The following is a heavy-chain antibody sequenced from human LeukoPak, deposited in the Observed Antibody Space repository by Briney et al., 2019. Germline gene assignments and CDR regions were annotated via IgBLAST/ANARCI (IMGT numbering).Heavy chain of an antibody. V-gene: IGHV3-73*01. CDR2: IRSKANTYAT. CDR3: TYEEMATITY. Sequence: GGSLRLSCAASGFTFSGSAMHWVRQASGKGLEWVGRIRSKANTYATAYAASVKGRFTISRDDSKNTAYLQMNSLKTEDTAVHYCTYEEMATITYWGQGTLVTVSS. J-gene: IGHJ4*02. CDR1: GFTFSGSA. D-gene: IGHD5-24*01.